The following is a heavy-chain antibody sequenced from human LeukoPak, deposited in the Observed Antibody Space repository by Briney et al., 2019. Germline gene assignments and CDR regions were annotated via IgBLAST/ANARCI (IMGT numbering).Heavy chain of an antibody. D-gene: IGHD3-16*01. CDR3: ALGGAETRRNDAFDI. V-gene: IGHV1-46*01. CDR2: INPSGGST. CDR1: GYTFTSYY. J-gene: IGHJ3*02. Sequence: ASVNVSCTASGYTFTSYYMHWVRQAPGQGLEWMGIINPSGGSTSYAQKFQGRVTMTRDMSTSTVYMELSSLRSEDTAVYYCALGGAETRRNDAFDIWGQGTMVTVSS.